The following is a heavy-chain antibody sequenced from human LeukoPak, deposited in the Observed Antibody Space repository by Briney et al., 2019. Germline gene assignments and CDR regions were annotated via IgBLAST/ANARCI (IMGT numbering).Heavy chain of an antibody. D-gene: IGHD6-6*01. Sequence: KTSETLSLTCTVSGGSISSYYWSWIRQPPGKGLEWIGYIYYSGSTNYNPSLKGRVTISVDTSKNQFSLKLSSVTAADTAVYYCARGLYNGQLVFSSWGQGTLVTVSS. V-gene: IGHV4-59*01. CDR1: GGSISSYY. CDR3: ARGLYNGQLVFSS. J-gene: IGHJ4*02. CDR2: IYYSGST.